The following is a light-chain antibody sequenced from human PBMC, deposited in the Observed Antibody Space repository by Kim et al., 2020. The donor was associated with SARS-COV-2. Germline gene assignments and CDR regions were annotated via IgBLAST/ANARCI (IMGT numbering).Light chain of an antibody. CDR3: QQRSNWPVYT. J-gene: IGKJ2*01. Sequence: LSPGEGATLTCRTSQSVSSYLAWYQPKPGQAPSLLIYDASNRATGIPARFSGSGSGTDFTLTISSLEPEDFAVYYCQQRSNWPVYTFGQGPSWRS. CDR1: QSVSSY. CDR2: DAS. V-gene: IGKV3-11*01.